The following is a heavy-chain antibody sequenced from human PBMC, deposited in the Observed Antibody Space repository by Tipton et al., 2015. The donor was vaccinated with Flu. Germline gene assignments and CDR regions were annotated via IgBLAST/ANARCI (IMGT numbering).Heavy chain of an antibody. J-gene: IGHJ5*02. CDR2: ICQSGNT. Sequence: TLSLTCSVSGDSIGSPYYWGWIRQPPRKGLQWIGNICQSGNTYYNLSLKSRVTMSVDTSKNQFSLKLSSVTAADTAVYYCARHSGWFDPWGQGTLVTVSS. V-gene: IGHV4-38-2*01. CDR1: GDSIGSPYY. D-gene: IGHD1-26*01. CDR3: ARHSGWFDP.